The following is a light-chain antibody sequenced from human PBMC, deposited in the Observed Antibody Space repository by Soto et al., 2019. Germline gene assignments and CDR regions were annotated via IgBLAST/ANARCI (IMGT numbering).Light chain of an antibody. Sequence: QSVLTQPPSVSGAPGQRVTISCTGSSSNIGAGYDVYWYQQLPGTAPKLLIYGNNNRPSGVPDRFSGSKSGTSASLAITGLQSQDEADYYCQSYDSSLSGDVFGSGTKVTVL. CDR1: SSNIGAGYD. CDR2: GNN. J-gene: IGLJ1*01. CDR3: QSYDSSLSGDV. V-gene: IGLV1-40*01.